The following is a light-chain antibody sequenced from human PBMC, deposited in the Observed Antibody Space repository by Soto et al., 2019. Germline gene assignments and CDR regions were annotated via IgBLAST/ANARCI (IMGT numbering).Light chain of an antibody. CDR1: QDISNY. V-gene: IGKV1-33*01. Sequence: DIQMTQSPSSLSASVGDRVTINCQASQDISNYLNWYQQKPGKAPKLLIYDASSLETGVPSRFSGSGAGTDFTFTINSLQPEDIATYYCQQYDNLPRTFGQGTKVEIK. J-gene: IGKJ1*01. CDR3: QQYDNLPRT. CDR2: DAS.